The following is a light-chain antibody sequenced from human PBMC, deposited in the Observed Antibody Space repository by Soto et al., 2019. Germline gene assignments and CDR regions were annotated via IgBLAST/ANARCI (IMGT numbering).Light chain of an antibody. J-gene: IGLJ1*01. V-gene: IGLV2-23*01. CDR1: SSDVGSYNL. CDR3: CSYAGSSTVYV. Sequence: QSVLTPPASVSGSPGQSITIPCTGTSSDVGSYNLVSWYQQRPGQAPKLIIYEGNKRPSGVSNRFSASKSANTASLTISGLQAEDEADYYCCSYAGSSTVYVFGTGTKVTVL. CDR2: EGN.